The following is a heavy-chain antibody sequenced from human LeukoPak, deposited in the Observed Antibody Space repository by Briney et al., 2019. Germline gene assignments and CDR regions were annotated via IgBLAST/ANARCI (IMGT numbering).Heavy chain of an antibody. V-gene: IGHV3-21*01. Sequence: NPGGSLRLSCAPSGFTSTSYSTNWVRPAPGKGVGWVSSISSSISYIYYADSVKGRFTISRHNAKNSLYLQMNSLRAEDTAVYYCAREPPYSSGWYPLAAYFEHWGQGNQVTVSS. CDR2: ISSSISYI. CDR1: GFTSTSYS. J-gene: IGHJ1*01. CDR3: AREPPYSSGWYPLAAYFEH. D-gene: IGHD6-19*01.